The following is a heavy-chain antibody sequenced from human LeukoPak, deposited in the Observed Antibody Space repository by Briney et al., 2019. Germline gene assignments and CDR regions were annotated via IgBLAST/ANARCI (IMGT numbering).Heavy chain of an antibody. CDR2: ISGRTGGT. D-gene: IGHD5-12*01. CDR1: GFTFNTNA. Sequence: PAGSLRLSCAASGFTFNTNAMSWVRQAPGKGLEWVSAISGRTGGTYYADSVKGRFTISRDNSKSTLYLQMDSLRAEDTAVYYCAKCGNSGCHLIDYWGQGNLVTVSS. J-gene: IGHJ4*02. CDR3: AKCGNSGCHLIDY. V-gene: IGHV3-23*01.